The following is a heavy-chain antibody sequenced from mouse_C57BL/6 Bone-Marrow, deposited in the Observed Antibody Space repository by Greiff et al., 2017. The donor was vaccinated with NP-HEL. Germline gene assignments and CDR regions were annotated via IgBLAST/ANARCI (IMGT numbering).Heavy chain of an antibody. CDR1: GYTFTSYW. CDR2: IDPSDSYT. D-gene: IGHD1-1*01. CDR3: ARRDYGSSHWYFDV. Sequence: QVQLQQPGAELVMPGASVKLSCKASGYTFTSYWMHWVKQRPGQGLEWIGEIDPSDSYTNYNQKFKGKSTLTVAKSSSTAYMQLSSLTSEDSAVDYCARRDYGSSHWYFDVWGTGTTVTVSS. J-gene: IGHJ1*03. V-gene: IGHV1-69*01.